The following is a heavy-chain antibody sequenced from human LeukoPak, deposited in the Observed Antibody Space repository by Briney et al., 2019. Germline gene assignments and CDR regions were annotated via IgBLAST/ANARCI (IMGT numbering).Heavy chain of an antibody. V-gene: IGHV4-59*01. D-gene: IGHD1-26*01. Sequence: SETLSLTCTVSGGSISSYYWSWIRQPPGKGLEWIGFIYYSGSTNYNPSLKSRVTISVDTSKNQFSLKLSSVTAADTAVYYCAKYSGSYYDSHYDWYFDLWGRGTLVTVSS. CDR1: GGSISSYY. J-gene: IGHJ2*01. CDR2: IYYSGST. CDR3: AKYSGSYYDSHYDWYFDL.